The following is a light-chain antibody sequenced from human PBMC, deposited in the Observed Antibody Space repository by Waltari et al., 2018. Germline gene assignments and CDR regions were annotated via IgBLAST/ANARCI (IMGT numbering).Light chain of an antibody. CDR3: RQAHSYPLT. V-gene: IGKV1-12*01. CDR2: VAS. CDR1: QGINSD. J-gene: IGKJ4*01. Sequence: DIQMTKSPSSVSASVADRVTITCRASQGINSDLAWYQQKPGKAPKLLIYVASNLQSGVPSRFSGSGAGTDFTLTISSLQPEDFATYYCRQAHSYPLTFGGGTKVEIK.